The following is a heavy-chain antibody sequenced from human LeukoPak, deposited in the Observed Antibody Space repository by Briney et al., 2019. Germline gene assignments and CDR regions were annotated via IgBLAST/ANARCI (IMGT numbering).Heavy chain of an antibody. Sequence: ASVKVSCKASGYTFTSYGISWVRQAPGQGLEWMGWISVYNGNTNYAQKLQGRVTMTTDTSTSTAYMELRSLRSDDTAVYYCARVTDYGGNSGLDFADYWGQGTLVTVSS. V-gene: IGHV1-18*01. CDR3: ARVTDYGGNSGLDFADY. CDR2: ISVYNGNT. J-gene: IGHJ4*02. D-gene: IGHD4-23*01. CDR1: GYTFTSYG.